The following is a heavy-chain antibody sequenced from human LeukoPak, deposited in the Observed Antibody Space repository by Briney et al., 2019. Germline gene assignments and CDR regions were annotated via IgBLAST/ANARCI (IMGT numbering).Heavy chain of an antibody. D-gene: IGHD1-26*01. CDR2: INPNSGGT. CDR1: GYTFTSYG. J-gene: IGHJ4*02. V-gene: IGHV1-2*02. CDR3: ARVGDVTGPFDY. Sequence: EASVKVSCKASGYTFTSYGISWVRQAPGQGLEWMGWINPNSGGTNYAQKFQGRVTMTRDTSISTAYMELSRLRSDDTAVYYCARVGDVTGPFDYWGQGTLVTVSS.